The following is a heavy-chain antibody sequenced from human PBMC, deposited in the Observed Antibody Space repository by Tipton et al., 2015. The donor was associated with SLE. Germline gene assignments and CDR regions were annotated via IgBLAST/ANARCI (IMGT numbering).Heavy chain of an antibody. CDR2: IYPDDSET. Sequence: VQLVQSGAEVKKPGESLKISCKGSKYSFSNHWIGWVRQMPEKGLEWMGIIYPDDSETRYNPSFQGQVTISADKSITTAYLQWTSLKASDTAMYYRARGGGSKGPGEDWGQGTLVTVSS. CDR3: ARGGGSKGPGED. CDR1: KYSFSNHW. D-gene: IGHD7-27*01. J-gene: IGHJ1*01. V-gene: IGHV5-51*03.